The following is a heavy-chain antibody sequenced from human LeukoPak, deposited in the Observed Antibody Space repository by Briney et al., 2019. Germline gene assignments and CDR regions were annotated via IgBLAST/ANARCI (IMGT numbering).Heavy chain of an antibody. V-gene: IGHV3-15*01. J-gene: IGHJ4*02. Sequence: GTSLRLSCAASGFTFDDYVMHWVRQAPGKGLEWVGHIKTKTDGGTTDYGAPVKGRFTISRDDSKNTLYLQMNSLKTEDTAVYYCTGRNFDYWGQGTLVTVSS. CDR3: TGRNFDY. CDR1: GFTFDDYV. CDR2: IKTKTDGGTT.